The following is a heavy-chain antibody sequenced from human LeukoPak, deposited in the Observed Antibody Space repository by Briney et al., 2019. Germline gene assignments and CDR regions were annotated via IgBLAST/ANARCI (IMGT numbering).Heavy chain of an antibody. CDR1: GYSFTSYW. J-gene: IGHJ4*02. CDR2: IDPSDSYT. V-gene: IGHV5-10-1*01. D-gene: IGHD6-13*01. CDR3: ARLLYSSSWEFDY. Sequence: GESLKISCQGSGYSFTSYWISWVRQMPGKGLEWMGRIDPSDSYTNYSPSFQGHVTISADKSISTAYLQWSSLKASDTAMYYCARLLYSSSWEFDYWGQGTLVTVSS.